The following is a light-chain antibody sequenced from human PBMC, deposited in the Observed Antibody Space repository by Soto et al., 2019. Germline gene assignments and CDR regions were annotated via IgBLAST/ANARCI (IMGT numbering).Light chain of an antibody. CDR3: QQYNSYPWT. Sequence: IHMTPSPASLSASLWYRSTITFRASQIISSYLNWYQNKPGTATNLIIYAATTLQSGVPSRFSGSGSGTDVTLTISSLQPDDVATYCRQQYNSYPWTFGQGTKVDIK. V-gene: IGKV1-39*01. CDR2: AAT. J-gene: IGKJ1*01. CDR1: QIISSY.